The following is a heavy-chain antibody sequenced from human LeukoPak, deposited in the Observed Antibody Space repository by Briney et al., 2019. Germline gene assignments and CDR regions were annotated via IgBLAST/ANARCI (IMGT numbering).Heavy chain of an antibody. Sequence: SVKVSCKASGGTFSSYAISWVRQAPGQGLEWMGRIIPILGIANYAQKFQGRVTITADKSTSTAYMELSSLRSEDTAVYYCARDLSVAGTLYYYYMDVWGKGTTVTVSS. CDR2: IIPILGIA. J-gene: IGHJ6*03. CDR3: ARDLSVAGTLYYYYMDV. D-gene: IGHD6-19*01. CDR1: GGTFSSYA. V-gene: IGHV1-69*04.